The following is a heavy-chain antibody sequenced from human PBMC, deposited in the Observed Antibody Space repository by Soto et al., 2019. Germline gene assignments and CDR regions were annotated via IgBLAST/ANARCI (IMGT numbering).Heavy chain of an antibody. J-gene: IGHJ4*02. Sequence: EVQLVESGGGLVQPGGSLRLSCAASGFTFSRYSMNWVRQAPGKGLEWVSYISSSSRNIYYTDSVKGRFTISRDNGKNSLYLQMNSLRDEDTAVYFCARAHDYGVYEATGMDYWGQGTLVTVSS. D-gene: IGHD4-17*01. CDR2: ISSSSRNI. CDR3: ARAHDYGVYEATGMDY. V-gene: IGHV3-48*02. CDR1: GFTFSRYS.